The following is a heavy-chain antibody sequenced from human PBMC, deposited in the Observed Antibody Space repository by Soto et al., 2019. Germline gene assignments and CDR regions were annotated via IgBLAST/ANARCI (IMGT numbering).Heavy chain of an antibody. Sequence: ASVQVSFKASGYTFTSCGISGVRQAPGQGLEWMGWISAYNGNTNYAQKLQGRVTMTTDTSTSTAYMELRSLRSDDTAVYYCARDLGQQWLVWGQGTLVTVSS. CDR3: ARDLGQQWLV. CDR1: GYTFTSCG. CDR2: ISAYNGNT. D-gene: IGHD6-19*01. V-gene: IGHV1-18*04. J-gene: IGHJ4*02.